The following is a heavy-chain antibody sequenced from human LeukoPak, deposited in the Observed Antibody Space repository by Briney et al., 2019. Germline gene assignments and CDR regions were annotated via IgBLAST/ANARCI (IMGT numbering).Heavy chain of an antibody. J-gene: IGHJ4*02. CDR2: IYHSGST. CDR3: ARGGGSGSYHFDY. Sequence: PSGTLSLTCAVSDGSISSSNWWSWVRQPPGKGLEWIGEIYHSGSTNYNPSLKSRVTISVDKSKNQFSLKLSSVTAADTAVYYCARGGGSGSYHFDYWGQGTLVTVSS. CDR1: DGSISSSNW. D-gene: IGHD3-10*01. V-gene: IGHV4-4*02.